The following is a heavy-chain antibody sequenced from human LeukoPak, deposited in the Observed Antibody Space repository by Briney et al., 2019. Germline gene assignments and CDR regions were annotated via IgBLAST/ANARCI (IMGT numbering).Heavy chain of an antibody. CDR3: ARDRQLVLDY. Sequence: GGSLRLSCSASGFTFSSYAMHWVRQAPGKGLEWVAVISYDGSNKYYADSVKGRFTISRDNSKNTLYLQMNSLRAEDTAVYYCARDRQLVLDYWGQGTLVTVSS. V-gene: IGHV3-30-3*01. CDR1: GFTFSSYA. J-gene: IGHJ4*02. D-gene: IGHD6-6*01. CDR2: ISYDGSNK.